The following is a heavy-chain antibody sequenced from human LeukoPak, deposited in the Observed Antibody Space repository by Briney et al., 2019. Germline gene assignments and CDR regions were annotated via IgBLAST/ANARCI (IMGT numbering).Heavy chain of an antibody. V-gene: IGHV1-2*02. CDR3: AREAYDYGDDSREPNFDY. D-gene: IGHD4-17*01. CDR2: INPNSGGT. CDR1: GYTFTGYY. J-gene: IGHJ4*02. Sequence: GASVKVSCKASGYTFTGYYMHWVRQVPGQGLEWMGWINPNSGGTNYAQKFQGRVTMTRDTSISTAYMELSRLRSDDTAVYYCAREAYDYGDDSREPNFDYWGQGTLVTVSS.